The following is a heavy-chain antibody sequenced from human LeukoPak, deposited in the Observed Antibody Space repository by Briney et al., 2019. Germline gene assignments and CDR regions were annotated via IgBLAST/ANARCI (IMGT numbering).Heavy chain of an antibody. CDR1: GFTFSIYG. CDR3: AKDGYYDSSAYYYVRYFDL. V-gene: IGHV3-23*01. Sequence: PGGTLGLSCAASGFTFSIYGMSWVRQAPGRGLEWVSAMSGSGGSTYYADSVKGRFTISRDNSKNTLYLQMNSLRAEDTAVYYCAKDGYYDSSAYYYVRYFDLWGRGTLVTVSS. CDR2: MSGSGGST. D-gene: IGHD3-22*01. J-gene: IGHJ2*01.